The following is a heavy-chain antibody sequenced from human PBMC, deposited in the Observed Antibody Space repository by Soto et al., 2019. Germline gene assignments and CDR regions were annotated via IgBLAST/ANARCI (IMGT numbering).Heavy chain of an antibody. V-gene: IGHV4-31*03. CDR1: GGSISSGGYY. CDR2: IYYSGST. J-gene: IGHJ6*02. Sequence: SETLSLTCTVSGGSISSGGYYWSWIRQHPGKGLEWIGYIYYSGSTYYNPSLKSRVTISVDTSKNQFSLKLSSVTAADTAVYYCARDEVDTASPDYYYYGMDVWGQGTTVTVSS. CDR3: ARDEVDTASPDYYYYGMDV. D-gene: IGHD5-18*01.